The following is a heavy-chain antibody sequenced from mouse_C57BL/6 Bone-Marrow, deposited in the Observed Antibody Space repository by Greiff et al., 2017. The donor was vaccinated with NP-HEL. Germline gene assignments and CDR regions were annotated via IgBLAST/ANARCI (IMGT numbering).Heavy chain of an antibody. J-gene: IGHJ2*01. CDR1: GFTFPDYY. D-gene: IGHD4-1*01. CDR3: ARYGTGTRYYFDY. CDR2: IRNKANGYTT. Sequence: EVQLVESGGGLVQPGGSLSLSCAASGFTFPDYYMSWVRQPPGKALEWLGFIRNKANGYTTEYSASVKGRFTISRDNSQSILYLQMNALRAEDSATYYCARYGTGTRYYFDYWGQGTTLTVSS. V-gene: IGHV7-3*01.